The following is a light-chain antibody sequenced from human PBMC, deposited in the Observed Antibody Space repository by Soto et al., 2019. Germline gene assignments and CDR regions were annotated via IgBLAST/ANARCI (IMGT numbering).Light chain of an antibody. CDR2: EDT. V-gene: IGLV2-23*01. CDR1: SSDIGSYNL. J-gene: IGLJ3*02. CDR3: CSYAGRNSWV. Sequence: QSALTQPPSASGSPGQSVTISCTGTSSDIGSYNLLFWYQQHAGKAPKLMIYEDTKRPSGVSDRFSASKSGTTASLTISGLEAEDEADYYCCSYAGRNSWVFGGGTKVTVL.